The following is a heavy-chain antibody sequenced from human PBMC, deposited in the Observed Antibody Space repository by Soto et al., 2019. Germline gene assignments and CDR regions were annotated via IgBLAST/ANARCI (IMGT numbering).Heavy chain of an antibody. CDR2: ISYDGSNK. V-gene: IGHV3-30-3*01. D-gene: IGHD5-18*01. CDR3: ARDPFVTAMVGY. CDR1: GFTFSSYA. Sequence: QVQLVESGGGVVQPGRSLRLSCAASGFTFSSYAMHWVRQAPGKGLEWVAVISYDGSNKYYADSVKGRFTISRDNSKHTLDLQMNSLRAEDTAVYYCARDPFVTAMVGYWGQGTLVTVSS. J-gene: IGHJ4*02.